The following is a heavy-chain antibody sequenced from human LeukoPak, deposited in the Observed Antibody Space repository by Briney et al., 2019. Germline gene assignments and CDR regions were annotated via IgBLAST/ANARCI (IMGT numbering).Heavy chain of an antibody. CDR1: GYTFTSYG. CDR2: ISAYNGNT. J-gene: IGHJ3*02. V-gene: IGHV1-18*01. Sequence: ASVTVSCKASGYTFTSYGISWVRQAPGQGLEWMGWISAYNGNTNYAQKLQGRVTMTTDTSTSTAYMELRSLRSDDTAVYYCARDYYDSSGYRHERAFDIWGQGTMVTVSS. CDR3: ARDYYDSSGYRHERAFDI. D-gene: IGHD3-22*01.